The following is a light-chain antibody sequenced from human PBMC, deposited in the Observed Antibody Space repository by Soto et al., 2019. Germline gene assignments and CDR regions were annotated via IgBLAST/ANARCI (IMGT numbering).Light chain of an antibody. Sequence: DIQMTQSPSTLSASIGDRVTITCRASQRISSRLAWYQQKPGKAPKLLIYDASSLESGVPSRFSGSGSGTQFTLTISSLQPDDFATYYCQQYNSYLLTFGGGTKVDIK. V-gene: IGKV1-5*01. CDR3: QQYNSYLLT. CDR1: QRISSR. J-gene: IGKJ4*01. CDR2: DAS.